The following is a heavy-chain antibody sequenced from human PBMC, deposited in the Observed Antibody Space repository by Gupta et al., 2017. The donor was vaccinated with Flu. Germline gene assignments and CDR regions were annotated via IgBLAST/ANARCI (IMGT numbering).Heavy chain of an antibody. CDR1: GVIFSGYV. V-gene: IGHV1-69*01. D-gene: IGHD3-16*02. CDR3: ARAQGSYLPDAFDV. CDR2: ISPIFGTV. J-gene: IGHJ3*01. Sequence: VQLVQSGAEVKKPGSSVKVSCKASGVIFSGYVISWVRQAPGQGLEWMRGISPIFGTVNYAQKFQGRVTITAAESTTTVYMELNSLRSDDTAVYYCARAQGSYLPDAFDVWGQGTMVTVSS.